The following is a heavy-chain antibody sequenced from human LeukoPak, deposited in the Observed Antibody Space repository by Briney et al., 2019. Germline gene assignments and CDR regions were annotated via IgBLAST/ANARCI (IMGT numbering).Heavy chain of an antibody. V-gene: IGHV4-39*07. CDR3: AIALVGATENWFDP. CDR2: IYYSGST. D-gene: IGHD1-26*01. Sequence: SETLSLTCTVSGGSISSSSYYWGWIRQPPGKGLEWIGSIYYSGSTYYNPSLKSRVTISVDTSKNQFSLKLSSVTAADTAVYYCAIALVGATENWFDPWGQGTLVTVSS. CDR1: GGSISSSSYY. J-gene: IGHJ5*02.